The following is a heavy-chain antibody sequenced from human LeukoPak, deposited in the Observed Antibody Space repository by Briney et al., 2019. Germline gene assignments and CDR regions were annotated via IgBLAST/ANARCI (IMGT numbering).Heavy chain of an antibody. J-gene: IGHJ6*03. CDR3: ARVSWFPGTSYYYMDV. D-gene: IGHD1-1*01. V-gene: IGHV4-39*01. CDR1: GGSISSSSYY. CDR2: IFYSGTT. Sequence: PSETLSLTCTVSGGSISSSSYYWGWIRQPPGKGLEWIGSIFYSGTTYYKSSLKSRVTLSVDTSKKQFTLRLTSVTAADTAVYYCARVSWFPGTSYYYMDVWGKGTTVTVSS.